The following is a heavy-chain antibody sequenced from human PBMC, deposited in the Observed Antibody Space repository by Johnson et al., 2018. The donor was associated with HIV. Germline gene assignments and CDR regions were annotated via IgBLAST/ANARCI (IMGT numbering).Heavy chain of an antibody. J-gene: IGHJ3*02. D-gene: IGHD3-22*01. CDR3: ARGFVRITMILVADAFDI. Sequence: EVQLVESGGGSVQPGRSLRLSCAASGFTFDDYAMHWVRQAPGKGLEWVSGISWNSGSIGHADSVKGRFTISRDNSKNTLYLQMNSLRAEDTALYYCARGFVRITMILVADAFDIWGQGTMVTVSS. V-gene: IGHV3-9*01. CDR2: ISWNSGSI. CDR1: GFTFDDYA.